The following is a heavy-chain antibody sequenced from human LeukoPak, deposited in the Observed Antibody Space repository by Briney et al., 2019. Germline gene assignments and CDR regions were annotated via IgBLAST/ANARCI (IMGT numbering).Heavy chain of an antibody. J-gene: IGHJ3*02. CDR2: MNPNSGNT. CDR1: GYTFTGYY. Sequence: ASVKVSCKASGYTFTGYYMHWVRQAPGQGLEWMGWMNPNSGNTGYAQKFQGRVTMTRNTSISTAFMELSSLRSEDTAVYYCASGYDLDAFDIWGQGTMVTVSS. D-gene: IGHD3-16*01. CDR3: ASGYDLDAFDI. V-gene: IGHV1-8*02.